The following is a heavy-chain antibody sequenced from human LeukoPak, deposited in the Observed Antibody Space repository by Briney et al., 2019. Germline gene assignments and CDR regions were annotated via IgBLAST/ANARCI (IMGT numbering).Heavy chain of an antibody. CDR1: GCTFSSYA. CDR2: IIPILGTA. CDR3: ARVVNPAAGTSNWFDP. D-gene: IGHD6-13*01. Sequence: SVKVSCKASGCTFSSYAISWVRQAPGQGLEWMGGIIPILGTANYAQKFQGRVTITADESTSTAYMELSSLRSEDTAAYYCARVVNPAAGTSNWFDPWGQGTLVTVSS. V-gene: IGHV1-69*13. J-gene: IGHJ5*02.